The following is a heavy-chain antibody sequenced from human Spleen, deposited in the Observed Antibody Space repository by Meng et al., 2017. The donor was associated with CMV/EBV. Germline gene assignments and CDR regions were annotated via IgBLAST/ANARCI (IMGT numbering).Heavy chain of an antibody. CDR1: GGSMSSGNYY. CDR3: ASFDHIPRRNYFDY. J-gene: IGHJ4*02. Sequence: QGWLRESGPGLVEPSQTLSLTCPCSGGSMSSGNYYWSWIRQPPGKGLEWIGYIHHSGSAYYNPSLKSRVSISVDTSKNQFSLNLNSMTAADTAVYYCASFDHIPRRNYFDYWGQGTLVTVSS. V-gene: IGHV4-30-4*01. D-gene: IGHD2-21*01. CDR2: IHHSGSA.